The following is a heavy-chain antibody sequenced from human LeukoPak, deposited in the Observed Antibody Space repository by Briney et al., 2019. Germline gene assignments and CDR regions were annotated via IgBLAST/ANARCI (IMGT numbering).Heavy chain of an antibody. Sequence: PGVSLRLSCATSGYSFRAYWMHWARQAPWKGLVWVSRIKGDGSGASYADSVKGRFTISRDNAKNTLYLEMNSLRGDDTAVYYCACTSRPIDAWGQGTLVTVSS. CDR1: GYSFRAYW. CDR2: IKGDGSGA. J-gene: IGHJ5*02. V-gene: IGHV3-74*01. D-gene: IGHD2-8*01. CDR3: ACTSRPIDA.